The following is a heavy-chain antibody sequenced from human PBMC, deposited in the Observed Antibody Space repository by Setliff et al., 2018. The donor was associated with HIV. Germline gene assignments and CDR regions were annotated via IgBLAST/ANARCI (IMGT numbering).Heavy chain of an antibody. D-gene: IGHD5-12*01. CDR2: ISGSGAST. Sequence: QPGGSLRLSCAASGFTFNTYAMSWVRQAPGKGLEWVSVISGSGASTFYADSVKGRFTIARDNSKNTLYLQMNGLRVEDTAVYYCAKGRYGGYDWGTLDIWGQGTMVTVSS. CDR3: AKGRYGGYDWGTLDI. V-gene: IGHV3-23*01. J-gene: IGHJ3*02. CDR1: GFTFNTYA.